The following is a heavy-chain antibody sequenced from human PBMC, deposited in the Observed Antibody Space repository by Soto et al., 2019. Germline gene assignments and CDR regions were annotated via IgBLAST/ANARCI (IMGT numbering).Heavy chain of an antibody. J-gene: IGHJ5*02. Sequence: EVQLLESGGGLVQPGGSLVLSCTASGFTFSSYAMSWVRQAPGKGLEWVSSISGGGNDAFYADSVKGRFTISRDNSRNTLYLQMNGLRADDTAVHYCARSLFVASTGLEPCDLWGGGTAVTVSS. D-gene: IGHD1-1*01. CDR1: GFTFSSYA. CDR3: ARSLFVASTGLEPCDL. CDR2: ISGGGNDA. V-gene: IGHV3-23*01.